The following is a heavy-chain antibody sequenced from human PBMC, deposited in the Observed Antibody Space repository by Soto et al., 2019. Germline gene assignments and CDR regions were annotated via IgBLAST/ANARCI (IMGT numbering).Heavy chain of an antibody. J-gene: IGHJ4*02. Sequence: SETLSLTWAVSCGSLSSYYWGWIRQPPGMGLGWISSISYSGTTNYNSSLKSRVTISIDTSKNQFSLKFNSVTAADTAVYYCAREGYNFGPFEYWGQGALVTVSS. D-gene: IGHD5-18*01. CDR3: AREGYNFGPFEY. CDR2: ISYSGTT. V-gene: IGHV4-59*01. CDR1: CGSLSSYY.